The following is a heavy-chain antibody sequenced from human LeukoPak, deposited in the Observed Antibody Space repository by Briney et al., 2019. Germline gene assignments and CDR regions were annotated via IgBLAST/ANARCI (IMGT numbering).Heavy chain of an antibody. Sequence: GRSLRLSCAASGFTFSSYGMHWVRQAPGKGLEWVAVIWYDGSNKYYADSVKGRFTISRDNAKNSLYLQMNSLRAEDTAVYYCARDAGGIAARPSSYWGQGTLVTVSS. CDR1: GFTFSSYG. CDR2: IWYDGSNK. D-gene: IGHD6-6*01. J-gene: IGHJ4*02. CDR3: ARDAGGIAARPSSY. V-gene: IGHV3-33*01.